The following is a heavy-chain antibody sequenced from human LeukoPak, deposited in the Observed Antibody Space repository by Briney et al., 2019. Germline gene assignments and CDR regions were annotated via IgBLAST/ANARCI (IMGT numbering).Heavy chain of an antibody. CDR3: ANADSSGWYEYSFDY. CDR1: GFTFDDYA. V-gene: IGHV3-9*01. D-gene: IGHD6-19*01. Sequence: SGGSLRLSCAASGFTFDDYAMHWVRQAPGKGLEWVSGISWNSGSIGYADSVKGRFTISRDNAKNSLYLQMNSLRAEDTALYYCANADSSGWYEYSFDYWGQGTLVTVSS. CDR2: ISWNSGSI. J-gene: IGHJ4*02.